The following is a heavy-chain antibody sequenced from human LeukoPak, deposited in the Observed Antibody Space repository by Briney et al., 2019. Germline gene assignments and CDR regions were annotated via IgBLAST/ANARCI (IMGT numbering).Heavy chain of an antibody. CDR1: GYTFTSYG. CDR3: ARETYGDYVLDY. V-gene: IGHV1-18*04. D-gene: IGHD4-17*01. Sequence: GASVKVSCKASGYTFTSYGISWVRQAPGQGLEWMGCISAYNGNTNYAQKLQGRFTMTTDTSTSTAYMELRSLRSDDTAVYYCARETYGDYVLDYWGQGTLVTVSS. CDR2: ISAYNGNT. J-gene: IGHJ4*02.